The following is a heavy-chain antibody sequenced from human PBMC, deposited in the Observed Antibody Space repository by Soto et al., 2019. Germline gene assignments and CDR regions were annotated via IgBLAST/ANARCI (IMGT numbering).Heavy chain of an antibody. CDR2: ISYDGSNK. D-gene: IGHD1-26*01. CDR1: GFTFSSYG. J-gene: IGHJ4*02. CDR3: ASYSGSSHHFDY. V-gene: IGHV3-30*03. Sequence: QVQLVESGGGVVQPGRSLRLSCAASGFTFSSYGMHWVRQTPGKGLEWVAVISYDGSNKYYADSVKGRFTISRDNSKNTLYLQMNSLRAEDTAVYYCASYSGSSHHFDYWGQGTLVTVS.